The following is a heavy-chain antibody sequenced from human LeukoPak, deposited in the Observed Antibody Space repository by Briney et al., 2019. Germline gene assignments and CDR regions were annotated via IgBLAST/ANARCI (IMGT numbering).Heavy chain of an antibody. V-gene: IGHV1-46*03. Sequence: ASVKVSCKASGYTLTSYYMHWVRHAPGQGLEWMGIINPSGGSTSYAQKFQGRGTITRDTSPSTVYMELSSLRSEDTAVHYCARGNYSGSYYDFWSGTEGFDPWGQGTLGTVSS. CDR2: INPSGGST. J-gene: IGHJ5*02. D-gene: IGHD3-3*01. CDR3: ARGNYSGSYYDFWSGTEGFDP. CDR1: GYTLTSYY.